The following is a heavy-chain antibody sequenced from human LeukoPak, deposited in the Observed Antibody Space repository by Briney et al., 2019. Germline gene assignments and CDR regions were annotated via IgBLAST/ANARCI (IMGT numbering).Heavy chain of an antibody. Sequence: SETPSLTCTVSGGSISSFYWSWIRQPPGKGLEWIGYIYYSGSTNYNPSLKSRVTISVDRSKNQFSLKLSSVTAADTAVYYCARGKGVGVNPLDYWGQGTLVTVSS. D-gene: IGHD1-26*01. CDR2: IYYSGST. V-gene: IGHV4-59*01. CDR3: ARGKGVGVNPLDY. CDR1: GGSISSFY. J-gene: IGHJ4*02.